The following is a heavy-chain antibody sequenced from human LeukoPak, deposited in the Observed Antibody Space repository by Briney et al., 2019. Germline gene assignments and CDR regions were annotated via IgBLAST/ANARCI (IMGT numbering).Heavy chain of an antibody. CDR1: GGSISGYH. CDR3: ARENRGGSSI. V-gene: IGHV4-59*01. J-gene: IGHJ4*02. D-gene: IGHD1-26*01. CDR2: IYYSGSS. Sequence: SETLSLTCNVSGGSISGYHWSWIRQPPGKGLEWLGYIYYSGSSNYNPSLKSRVTISVDTSKNQFSLKLSSVTAADTAVYYCARENRGGSSIWGQGTLVTVSS.